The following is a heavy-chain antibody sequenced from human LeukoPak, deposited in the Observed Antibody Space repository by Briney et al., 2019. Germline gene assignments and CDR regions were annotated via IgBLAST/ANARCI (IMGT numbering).Heavy chain of an antibody. CDR3: ARVNGFTGTFDY. CDR2: INHSGST. CDR1: GGSFSGNY. D-gene: IGHD1-1*01. J-gene: IGHJ4*02. Sequence: SETLSLTCAVYGGSFSGNYWSWIRQPPGKGLEWIGEINHSGSTNYNPSLKSRVTISVDTSKNQFSLKLSSVTAADTAVYYCARVNGFTGTFDYWGQGTLVTVSS. V-gene: IGHV4-34*01.